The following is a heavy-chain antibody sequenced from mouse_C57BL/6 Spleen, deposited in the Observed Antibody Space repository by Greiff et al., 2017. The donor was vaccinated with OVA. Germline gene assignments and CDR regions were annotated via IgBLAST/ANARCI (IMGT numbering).Heavy chain of an antibody. D-gene: IGHD2-5*01. V-gene: IGHV5-17*01. CDR1: GFTFSDYG. CDR3: AREDYSNYDWYFGV. J-gene: IGHJ1*03. CDR2: ISSGSSTI. Sequence: DVHLVESGGGLVKPGGSLKLSCAASGFTFSDYGMHWVRQAPEKGLEWVAYISSGSSTIYYADTVKGRFTISIDNAKNTLFLQMTRLRSEDTAMYYCAREDYSNYDWYFGVWGTATTVTASS.